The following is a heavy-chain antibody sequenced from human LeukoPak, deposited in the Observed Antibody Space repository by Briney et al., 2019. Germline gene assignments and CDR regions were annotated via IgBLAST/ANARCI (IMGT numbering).Heavy chain of an antibody. Sequence: GGSLRLSCAAPGVTPSDYYMYWVRAALGKGLVWVSRTDPPGNDKNYADAVKGRFTISRDYAHNTLYLQMNSLRAEDTAVYYCASQGEKGIDYWGQGTLVTVSS. CDR3: ASQGEKGIDY. V-gene: IGHV3-74*01. CDR2: TDPPGNDK. D-gene: IGHD1-26*01. J-gene: IGHJ4*02. CDR1: GVTPSDYY.